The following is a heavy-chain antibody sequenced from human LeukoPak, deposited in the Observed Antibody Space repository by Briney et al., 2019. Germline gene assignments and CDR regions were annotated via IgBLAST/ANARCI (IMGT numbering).Heavy chain of an antibody. J-gene: IGHJ6*03. Sequence: SETLSLTCTVSGGSVTSYYWSWIRQPPGKGLEWIGYIYYSASSNYNPSLNSRVTISVDTSKKQVSLKLSSVTAADTAVYFCARTRHGYYYYMDVWGKGTTVTVSS. CDR1: GGSVTSYY. CDR3: ARTRHGYYYYMDV. CDR2: IYYSASS. V-gene: IGHV4-59*02.